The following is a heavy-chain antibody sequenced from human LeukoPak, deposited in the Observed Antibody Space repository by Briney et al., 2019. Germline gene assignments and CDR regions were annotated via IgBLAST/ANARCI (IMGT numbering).Heavy chain of an antibody. CDR3: ARGRVVVVADDAFDI. D-gene: IGHD2-15*01. V-gene: IGHV1-69*05. CDR1: GGTFSSYA. Sequence: GSSVKVSCKASGGTFSSYAISWVRQTPGQGLEWMGRIIPIFGTANYAQKFQGRVTITTDESMSTAYMELSSLRSEDTAVYYCARGRVVVVADDAFDIWGQGTMVTVSS. CDR2: IIPIFGTA. J-gene: IGHJ3*02.